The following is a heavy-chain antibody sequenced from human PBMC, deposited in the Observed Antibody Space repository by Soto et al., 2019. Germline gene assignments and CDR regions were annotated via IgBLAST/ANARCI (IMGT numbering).Heavy chain of an antibody. CDR1: GFTVSSNY. V-gene: IGHV3-53*01. CDR2: IYSGGST. D-gene: IGHD1-26*01. Sequence: PGGSLRLSCAASGFTVSSNYMSWVRQAPGKGLEWVSVIYSGGSTYYADSVKGRFTISRDNSKNTLYLQMNSLRAEDTAVYYCASTGAVYYYYGMDVWGQGTTVTVSS. CDR3: ASTGAVYYYYGMDV. J-gene: IGHJ6*02.